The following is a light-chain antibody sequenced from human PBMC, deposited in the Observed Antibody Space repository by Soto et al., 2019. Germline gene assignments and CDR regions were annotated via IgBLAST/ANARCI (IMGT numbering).Light chain of an antibody. CDR3: QQYNSYLT. V-gene: IGKV1-5*01. Sequence: DIQMTQSPSTLSASVGDRFTITCRASQSISSWLAWYQQKPGKAPKLLIYDASSLESGVPARFSGSGSGTEFPLTLSSLQPHDFSTYYCQQYNSYLTFGQGTKVEIK. J-gene: IGKJ1*01. CDR2: DAS. CDR1: QSISSW.